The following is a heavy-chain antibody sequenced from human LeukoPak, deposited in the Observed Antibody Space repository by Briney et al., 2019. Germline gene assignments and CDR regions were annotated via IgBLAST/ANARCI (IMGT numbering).Heavy chain of an antibody. Sequence: PSETLSLTCTVSGGSISSGGYYWSWIRQHPGKGLEWIGYIYYSGSTYYNPSLKSRVTISVDTSKNQFSLKLSSVTAADTAVYYCARAPDTAMPFDYWGQGTLVAVSS. J-gene: IGHJ4*02. D-gene: IGHD5-18*01. V-gene: IGHV4-31*03. CDR3: ARAPDTAMPFDY. CDR2: IYYSGST. CDR1: GGSISSGGYY.